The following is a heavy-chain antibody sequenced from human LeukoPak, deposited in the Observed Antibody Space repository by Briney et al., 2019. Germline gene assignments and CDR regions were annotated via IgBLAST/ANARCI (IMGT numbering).Heavy chain of an antibody. CDR3: ARGREWELGNFDY. CDR1: GYTFTSYD. D-gene: IGHD1-26*01. V-gene: IGHV1-8*01. Sequence: ASVKVSCKASGYTFTSYDINWVRQATGQGLEWMGWMNPNSGNTGYAQKFQGRVTMTRNTSISTAYMELSSLRPEDTAVYYCARGREWELGNFDYWGQGTLVTVSS. CDR2: MNPNSGNT. J-gene: IGHJ4*02.